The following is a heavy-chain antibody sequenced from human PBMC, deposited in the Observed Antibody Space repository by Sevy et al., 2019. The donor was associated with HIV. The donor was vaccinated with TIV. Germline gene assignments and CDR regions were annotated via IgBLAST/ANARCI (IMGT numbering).Heavy chain of an antibody. J-gene: IGHJ6*02. CDR3: PKDINRGCDGVNCYSYYYYFYGLDV. Sequence: GGSLRLSCAASGFVFNDHAMHWVRVVPGKGLEWVSGISWNSRNIGYADSVKGRFTISRDNTRHSGYLEMHSLRPEDTALYYCPKDINRGCDGVNCYSYYYYFYGLDVWGQGTTVTVSS. V-gene: IGHV3-9*01. D-gene: IGHD2-21*01. CDR1: GFVFNDHA. CDR2: ISWNSRNI.